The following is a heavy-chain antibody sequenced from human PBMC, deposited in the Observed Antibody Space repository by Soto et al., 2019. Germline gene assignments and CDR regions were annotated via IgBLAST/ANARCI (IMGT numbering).Heavy chain of an antibody. CDR2: IIPIFGTA. CDR3: ASYCSGGSCPSALDAFDI. CDR1: GGTFSSYA. D-gene: IGHD2-15*01. V-gene: IGHV1-69*13. J-gene: IGHJ3*02. Sequence: SVKVSCKASGGTFSSYAISWVRQAPGQGLEWMGGIIPIFGTANYAQKFQGRFTITADESTSTAYMELSSLRSEDTAVYYCASYCSGGSCPSALDAFDIWGQGTMVTVSS.